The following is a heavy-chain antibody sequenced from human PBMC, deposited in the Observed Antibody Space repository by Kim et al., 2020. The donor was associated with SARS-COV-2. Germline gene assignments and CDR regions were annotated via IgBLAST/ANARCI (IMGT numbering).Heavy chain of an antibody. CDR2: INPDGSRT. J-gene: IGHJ4*02. CDR1: GFTFSSDW. CDR3: ARDRAYNSFDY. V-gene: IGHV3-7*01. D-gene: IGHD2-21*01. Sequence: GGSLRLSCVDSGFTFSSDWMTWVRQAPGKGLEWVANINPDGSRTNYMASVRGRFTISRNNAKNSLYLQMNSLTAEDTAVYYCARDRAYNSFDYWGEGTLVTVSS.